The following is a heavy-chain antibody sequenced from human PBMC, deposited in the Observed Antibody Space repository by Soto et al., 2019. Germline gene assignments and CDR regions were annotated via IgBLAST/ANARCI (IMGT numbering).Heavy chain of an antibody. CDR1: GYTFTSYD. J-gene: IGHJ5*02. CDR3: ARVSYYYYGSGKYNWFDP. CDR2: MNPNSGNT. D-gene: IGHD3-10*01. V-gene: IGHV1-8*01. Sequence: QVQLVQSGAEVKKPGASVKVSCKASGYTFTSYDINWVRQATGQGLEWMGWMNPNSGNTGYAQKFQGRVTMTRNTSISTAYMELSSLRSEDTAVYYCARVSYYYYGSGKYNWFDPWGQGTLVTVSS.